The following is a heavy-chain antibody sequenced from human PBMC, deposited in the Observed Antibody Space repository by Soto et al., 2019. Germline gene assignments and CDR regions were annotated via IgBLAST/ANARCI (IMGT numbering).Heavy chain of an antibody. CDR2: ISGSGGST. CDR3: AKDLGGITIFGVVRN. CDR1: GFTFSSYA. J-gene: IGHJ6*02. V-gene: IGHV3-23*01. Sequence: LRLSCAASGFTFSSYAMSWVRQAPGKGLEWVSAISGSGGSTYYADSVKGRFTISRDNSKNTLYLQMNSLRAEDTAVYYCAKDLGGITIFGVVRNWRQRTTVTVSS. D-gene: IGHD3-3*01.